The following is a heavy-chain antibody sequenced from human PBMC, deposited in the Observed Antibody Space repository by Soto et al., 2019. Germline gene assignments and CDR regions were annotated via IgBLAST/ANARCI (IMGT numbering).Heavy chain of an antibody. D-gene: IGHD6-6*01. J-gene: IGHJ5*02. CDR1: GFIFSSYA. Sequence: QVQLVESGGGVVQPGRSPRLSCAASGFIFSSYAMHWVRQAPGKGLEWVAGISYDGSNKHYADSVKGRFTISRDDSKNTLYLQMNSLRLEDTAVYYCARDPSSRDPWGQGTLVTVSS. CDR3: ARDPSSRDP. CDR2: ISYDGSNK. V-gene: IGHV3-30-3*01.